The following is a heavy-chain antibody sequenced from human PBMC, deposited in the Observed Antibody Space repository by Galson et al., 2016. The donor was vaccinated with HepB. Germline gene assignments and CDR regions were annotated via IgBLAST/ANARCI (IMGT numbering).Heavy chain of an antibody. Sequence: SLRLSYAASGFTFSRYAMSWGRQAPGKGLEWVSGLDTVGGDKYYADSVKGRLTTSRDNSENTLYVHMNSLRAEDTAVYFCTKWSRYFDGGDAFDIWGQGTMVTVSS. CDR2: LDTVGGDK. CDR3: TKWSRYFDGGDAFDI. V-gene: IGHV3-23*01. J-gene: IGHJ3*02. D-gene: IGHD3-9*01. CDR1: GFTFSRYA.